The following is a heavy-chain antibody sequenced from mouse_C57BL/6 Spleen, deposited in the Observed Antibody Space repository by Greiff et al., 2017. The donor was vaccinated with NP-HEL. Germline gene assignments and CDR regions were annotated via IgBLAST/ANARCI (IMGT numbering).Heavy chain of an antibody. CDR2: IRNKANGYTT. V-gene: IGHV7-3*01. J-gene: IGHJ4*01. CDR3: ARNQKGYAMDY. CDR1: GFTFTDYY. Sequence: DVMLVESGGGLVQPGGSLSLSCAASGFTFTDYYMSWVRQPPGKALEWLGFIRNKANGYTTEYSASVKGRFTISRDNSQSILYLQMNALRAEDSATYYCARNQKGYAMDYWGQGTSVTVSS.